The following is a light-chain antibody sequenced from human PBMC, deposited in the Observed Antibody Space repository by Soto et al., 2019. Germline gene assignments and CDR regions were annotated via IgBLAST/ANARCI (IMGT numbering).Light chain of an antibody. Sequence: SSELTQPPSVSVAPGQTARISRGGNNIGSKSVHWYQQKPGQAPVLVIYDDSNRHSGIPERFSGSNSGNTATLTISRVEAGNKADYYCQVWDSSSDHYGFGTGTKVPVL. CDR1: NIGSKS. J-gene: IGLJ1*01. V-gene: IGLV3-21*02. CDR2: DDS. CDR3: QVWDSSSDHYG.